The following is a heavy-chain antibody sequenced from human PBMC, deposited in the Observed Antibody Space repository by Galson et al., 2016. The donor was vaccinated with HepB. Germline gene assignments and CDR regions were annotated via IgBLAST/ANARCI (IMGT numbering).Heavy chain of an antibody. J-gene: IGHJ4*02. Sequence: SLRLSCAASGFTFSNYAMSWVRQAPGKGLEWVSSISGDGGTSYYADSVRGRFTTSRDRSKNTLSLQMNSLRADDTAVYYCAKFTQQWLDRVYYFDYWGQGALVTVSS. CDR3: AKFTQQWLDRVYYFDY. CDR2: ISGDGGTS. D-gene: IGHD6-19*01. V-gene: IGHV3-23*01. CDR1: GFTFSNYA.